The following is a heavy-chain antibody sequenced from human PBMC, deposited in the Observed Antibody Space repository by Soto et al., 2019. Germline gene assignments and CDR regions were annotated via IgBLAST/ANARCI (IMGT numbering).Heavy chain of an antibody. J-gene: IGHJ3*02. CDR2: IVVGSGNT. D-gene: IGHD1-26*01. Sequence: SVKVSCKASGFTFTSSAMQWVRQARGQRLEWIGWIVVGSGNTNYAQKFQERVTITRDMSTSTAYMELSSLRSEDTAVYYCVAHLSGSYLDAFDIWGQGTMVTVSS. CDR1: GFTFTSSA. V-gene: IGHV1-58*02. CDR3: VAHLSGSYLDAFDI.